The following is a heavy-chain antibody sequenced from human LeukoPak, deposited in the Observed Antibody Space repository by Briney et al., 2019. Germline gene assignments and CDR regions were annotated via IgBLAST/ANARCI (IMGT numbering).Heavy chain of an antibody. CDR1: GGSFSGYY. CDR3: ARGVPLRYFDWLRPARYYFDY. CDR2: INHSGST. V-gene: IGHV4-34*01. D-gene: IGHD3-9*01. J-gene: IGHJ4*02. Sequence: SETLSLTCAVYGGSFSGYYWSWIRQPPGKGLEWIGEINHSGSTNYNPSLKSRVTISVDTSKNQFSLKLSSVTAADTAVYYCARGVPLRYFDWLRPARYYFDYWGQGTLVTVSS.